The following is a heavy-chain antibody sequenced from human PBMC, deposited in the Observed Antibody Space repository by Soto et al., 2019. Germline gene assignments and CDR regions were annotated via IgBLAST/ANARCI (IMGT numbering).Heavy chain of an antibody. CDR2: TYFRSKWYN. CDR1: GDSVSSNTAS. V-gene: IGHV6-1*01. CDR3: AKGDNLGPKTGYAFDP. J-gene: IGHJ5*02. Sequence: PSQTLSLTCAISGDSVSSNTASWNWIRQSPSRGLEWLGRTYFRSKWYNDYAGSVKSRIIINPDTSNNQFSLPLNSVTPEDTAVYFCAKGDNLGPKTGYAFDPWGQGIMVTVSS. D-gene: IGHD5-12*01.